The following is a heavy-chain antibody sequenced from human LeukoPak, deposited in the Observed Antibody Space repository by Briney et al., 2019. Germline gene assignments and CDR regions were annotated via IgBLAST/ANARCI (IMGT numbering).Heavy chain of an antibody. CDR1: GFTFSTYA. Sequence: GGSLRLSCAASGFTFSTYAMNWVRPAPGKGLEWVSGISASGGGKFYADSVKGRLTISRDKSKSTVSLQMNSLRAEDAAVYYCAKDNADYPIYYFDSWGQGILVTVSS. J-gene: IGHJ4*02. V-gene: IGHV3-23*01. CDR3: AKDNADYPIYYFDS. D-gene: IGHD3-16*01. CDR2: ISASGGGK.